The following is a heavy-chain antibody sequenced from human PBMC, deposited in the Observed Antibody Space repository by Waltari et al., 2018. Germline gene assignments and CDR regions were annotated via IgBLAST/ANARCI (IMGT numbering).Heavy chain of an antibody. CDR1: GGSISSSNW. J-gene: IGHJ5*02. D-gene: IGHD6-13*01. CDR3: ARDHSSSWAQHRRGGFDP. V-gene: IGHV4-4*02. CDR2: IYHSGST. Sequence: QVQLQESGPGLVKPSGTLSLTCAVSGGSISSSNWWSWVRQPPGRGLEWIGEIYHSGSTNYNPSLKSRVTISVDKSKNQFSLKLSSVTAADTAVYYCARDHSSSWAQHRRGGFDPWGQGTLVTVSS.